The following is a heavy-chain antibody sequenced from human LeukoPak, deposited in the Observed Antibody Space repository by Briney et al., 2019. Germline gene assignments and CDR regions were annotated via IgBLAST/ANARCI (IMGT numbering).Heavy chain of an antibody. V-gene: IGHV3-66*04. Sequence: ETLSLTCTVSGGSIDSRSYYWDWIRQAPGKGLEWVSVIYNDGSTYYADSVKGRFTISRDNSKNTLYLQMNSLRAEDTAVYYCARHLNSGLNLALDYWGQGTLVTVSS. CDR1: GGSIDSRSYY. D-gene: IGHD3-10*01. J-gene: IGHJ4*02. CDR3: ARHLNSGLNLALDY. CDR2: IYNDGST.